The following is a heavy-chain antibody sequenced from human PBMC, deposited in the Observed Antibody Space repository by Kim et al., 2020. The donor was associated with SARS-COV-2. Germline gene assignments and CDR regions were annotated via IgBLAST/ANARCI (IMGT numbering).Heavy chain of an antibody. D-gene: IGHD3-16*01. Sequence: YNPSLKSRVTISVDTSKNQFSLKLSSVTAADTAVYYCARGIMITSKAFDIWGQGTMVTVSS. V-gene: IGHV4-34*01. CDR3: ARGIMITSKAFDI. J-gene: IGHJ3*02.